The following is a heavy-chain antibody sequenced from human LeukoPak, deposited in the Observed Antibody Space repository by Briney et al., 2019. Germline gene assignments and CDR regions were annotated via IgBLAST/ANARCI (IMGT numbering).Heavy chain of an antibody. CDR1: GGSFSGYY. D-gene: IGHD1-14*01. CDR3: ARGYKQGDRNRPFDY. V-gene: IGHV4-34*01. J-gene: IGHJ4*02. CDR2: INHSGST. Sequence: SETLSLTCAVYGGSFSGYYWSWIRQPPGKGLEWIGEINHSGSTNYNPSLKSRVTISVDTSKNQFSLKLSSVTAADTAVYYCARGYKQGDRNRPFDYWGQGTLVTVSS.